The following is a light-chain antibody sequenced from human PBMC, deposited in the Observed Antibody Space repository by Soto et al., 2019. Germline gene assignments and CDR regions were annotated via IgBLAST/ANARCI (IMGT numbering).Light chain of an antibody. Sequence: QSVLTQPPSVCAAPGQRVTISCSGSSSNIGSNAVSWYQHLPGTAPKYVIYDNDKRPSGIPDRFSGSRSGTSATLGITGLQTGDEADYYCGTWDSSLSAWVFGGGTKLTVL. V-gene: IGLV1-51*01. CDR2: DND. J-gene: IGLJ3*02. CDR1: SSNIGSNA. CDR3: GTWDSSLSAWV.